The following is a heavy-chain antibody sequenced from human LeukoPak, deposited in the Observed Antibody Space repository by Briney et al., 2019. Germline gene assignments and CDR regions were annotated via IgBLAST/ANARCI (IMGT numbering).Heavy chain of an antibody. CDR1: GFTFSSYA. CDR2: ISYDGSNK. D-gene: IGHD3-10*01. CDR3: ARGWRDMVRGVIMTYFDY. J-gene: IGHJ4*02. Sequence: PGRSLRLSCAASGFTFSSYAMHWVRQAPGKGLEWVAVISYDGSNKYYADSVKGRFTISRDNSKNTLYLQMNSLRAEDTAVYYCARGWRDMVRGVIMTYFDYWGQGTLVTVSS. V-gene: IGHV3-30-3*01.